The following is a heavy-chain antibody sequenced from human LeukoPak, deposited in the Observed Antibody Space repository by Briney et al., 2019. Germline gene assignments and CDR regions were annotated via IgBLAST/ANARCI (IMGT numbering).Heavy chain of an antibody. J-gene: IGHJ4*02. V-gene: IGHV3-48*04. CDR1: GFTFSGKN. CDR2: INTIGAIK. D-gene: IGHD3-22*01. Sequence: GGSLRLSCAASGFTFSGKNMMWVRQAPGKGLEWVSYINTIGAIKRYSDSVKGRFTISRDNDKNSLSLLMNSLRAEDTAVYYCAREGYYSGLDYWGQGSLVTVSS. CDR3: AREGYYSGLDY.